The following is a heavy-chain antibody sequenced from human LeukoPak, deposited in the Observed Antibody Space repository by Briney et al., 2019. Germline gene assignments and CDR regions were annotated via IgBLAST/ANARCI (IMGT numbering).Heavy chain of an antibody. CDR1: GGSISSGGYY. J-gene: IGHJ4*02. V-gene: IGHV4-31*03. CDR2: IYYSGST. D-gene: IGHD2-2*01. CDR3: ARGIRDCSRTTCYQSFDY. Sequence: KPSQTLSLTCTVSGGSISSGGYYWSWIRQHPGKGLEWIGYIYYSGSTYYNPSLKSRVTISVDTSKNQFSLKLSSVTAADTAVYYCARGIRDCSRTTCYQSFDYWGQGALVTVSS.